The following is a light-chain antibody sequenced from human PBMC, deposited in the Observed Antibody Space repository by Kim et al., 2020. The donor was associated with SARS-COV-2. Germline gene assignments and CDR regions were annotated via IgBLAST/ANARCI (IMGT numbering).Light chain of an antibody. CDR1: QSINSW. V-gene: IGKV1-5*03. Sequence: DIQMTQSPPTVSASVGDRVTITCRASQSINSWLAWFQQKPGKAPKLLMNKASNLESGVPSRFSGSGSGTEFTLTISSLQPDDFGTYYCQQYDSYPWTFGQGTKVDIK. J-gene: IGKJ1*01. CDR2: KAS. CDR3: QQYDSYPWT.